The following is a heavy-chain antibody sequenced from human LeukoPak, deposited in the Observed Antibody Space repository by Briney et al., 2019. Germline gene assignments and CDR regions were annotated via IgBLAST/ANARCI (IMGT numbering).Heavy chain of an antibody. V-gene: IGHV3-74*01. Sequence: GGSLRLSCAASGFPFSSYWMHWVRQVPGKGLVWVARINPGGSSITYADSVKGRLSISRDNAKNTLYLQMDSLRAADTGVYYCARSNQADDYWGQGTLVTVSS. J-gene: IGHJ4*02. CDR3: ARSNQADDY. CDR2: INPGGSSI. D-gene: IGHD1-14*01. CDR1: GFPFSSYW.